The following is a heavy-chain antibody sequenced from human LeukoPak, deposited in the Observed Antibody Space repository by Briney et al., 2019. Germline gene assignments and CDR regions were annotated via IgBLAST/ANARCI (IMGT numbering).Heavy chain of an antibody. Sequence: SETLSLTCTVPGGSISSYYWSWIRQPPGKGLEWIGYIYYSGSTNYNPSLKSRVTISVDTSKNQFSLKLSSVTAADTAVYYCASLKRWLQLPAYYYYYMDVWGKGTTVTVSS. CDR3: ASLKRWLQLPAYYYYYMDV. V-gene: IGHV4-59*01. CDR2: IYYSGST. CDR1: GGSISSYY. J-gene: IGHJ6*03. D-gene: IGHD5-24*01.